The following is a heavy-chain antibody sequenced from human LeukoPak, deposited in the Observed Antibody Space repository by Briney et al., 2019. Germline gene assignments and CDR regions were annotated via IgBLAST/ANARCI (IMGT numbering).Heavy chain of an antibody. CDR1: GGSFSGYY. V-gene: IGHV4-34*01. CDR3: ARGVPPGMDV. D-gene: IGHD1-1*01. CDR2: INHSGST. Sequence: PSETLSLTCAVYGGSFSGYYWSWIRQPPGKGLEWIGEINHSGSTNYNPSLKSRVTISVDTSKNQFSLKLSSVTAADTAVYHCARGVPPGMDVWGQGTTVTVSS. J-gene: IGHJ6*02.